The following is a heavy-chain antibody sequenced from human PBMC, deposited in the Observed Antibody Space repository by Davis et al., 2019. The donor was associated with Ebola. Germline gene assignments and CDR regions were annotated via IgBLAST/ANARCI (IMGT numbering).Heavy chain of an antibody. D-gene: IGHD1-20*01. Sequence: GESLKISCAASGFTFSSYWMAWVRQAPGKGLEWVANIRKDGREKYFADSVKGRFTISRDNAKNSLYLQMNSLRAEDTALYYCAKDLTGTLYGMDVWGQGTTVTVPS. J-gene: IGHJ6*02. CDR3: AKDLTGTLYGMDV. CDR2: IRKDGREK. CDR1: GFTFSSYW. V-gene: IGHV3-7*03.